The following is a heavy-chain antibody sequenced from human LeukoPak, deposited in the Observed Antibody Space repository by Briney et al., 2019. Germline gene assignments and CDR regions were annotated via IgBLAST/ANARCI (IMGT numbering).Heavy chain of an antibody. CDR2: IYPGDSDT. CDR3: AKSGYSYGYGFDY. J-gene: IGHJ4*02. D-gene: IGHD5-18*01. V-gene: IGHV5-51*01. Sequence: GESLKISCKGSGFTFTSYWIGWVRQMPGKGLAWRGIIYPGDSDTRYSPSFQGHVTISANKSISTAYLQWSSLKASDTAMYYCAKSGYSYGYGFDYWGQGTLVTVSS. CDR1: GFTFTSYW.